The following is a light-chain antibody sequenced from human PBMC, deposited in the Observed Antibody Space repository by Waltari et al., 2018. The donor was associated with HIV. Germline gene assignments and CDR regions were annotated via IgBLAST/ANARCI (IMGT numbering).Light chain of an antibody. CDR1: QSVGSN. V-gene: IGKV3-15*01. J-gene: IGKJ4*01. CDR3: QQYNNWPPLT. CDR2: VAS. Sequence: ETVMTQSPATLSVSTGERATLSCRASQSVGSNLAWYQQQPGQAPRLLIYVASTRATGIPARFSGSGSGTEFTLTISSLQSEDFAVYYCQQYNNWPPLTFGGGTKVEIK.